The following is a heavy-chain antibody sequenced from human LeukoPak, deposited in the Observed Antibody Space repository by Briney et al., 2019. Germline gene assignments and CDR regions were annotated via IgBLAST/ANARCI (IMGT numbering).Heavy chain of an antibody. CDR3: AREETMSPGICSSTSCYRDY. D-gene: IGHD2-2*01. CDR1: GGTFSSYA. V-gene: IGHV1-69*01. J-gene: IGHJ4*02. CDR2: IIPIFGTA. Sequence: SVKVSCKASGGTFSSYAISWVRQAPGQGLEWMGGIIPIFGTANYAQKFQGRVTITADESTSTAYMELSSLRSEDTAVYHCAREETMSPGICSSTSCYRDYWGQGTLVTVSS.